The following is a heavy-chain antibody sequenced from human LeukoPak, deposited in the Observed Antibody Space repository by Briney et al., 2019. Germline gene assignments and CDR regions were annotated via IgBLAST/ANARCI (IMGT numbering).Heavy chain of an antibody. V-gene: IGHV1-2*02. CDR2: INPNSGGT. D-gene: IGHD3-10*01. J-gene: IGHJ4*02. CDR1: GYTFTGNY. CDR3: ARDRVWHYYGSGSYYNVSPPPEAQDY. Sequence: VASVKVSCKASGYTFTGNYMHWVRQAPGQGLEWMGWINPNSGGTNYAQKFQGRVTMTRDTSISTAYMELSRLRSDDTAVYYCARDRVWHYYGSGSYYNVSPPPEAQDYWGQGTLVTVSS.